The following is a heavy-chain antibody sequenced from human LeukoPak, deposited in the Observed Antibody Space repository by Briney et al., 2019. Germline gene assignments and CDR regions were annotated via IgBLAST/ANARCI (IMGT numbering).Heavy chain of an antibody. Sequence: GGSLRLSCAASGFTFSSYAMSWVRQAPGKGLEWVSAISGSGGSTYYADSVKGRFTISRDNSKNTLYLQMNSLRAEDTAVYYCAKDSDSSGYYRLYYFDYWGQGTLVTVSS. CDR3: AKDSDSSGYYRLYYFDY. D-gene: IGHD3-22*01. CDR2: ISGSGGST. CDR1: GFTFSSYA. V-gene: IGHV3-23*01. J-gene: IGHJ4*02.